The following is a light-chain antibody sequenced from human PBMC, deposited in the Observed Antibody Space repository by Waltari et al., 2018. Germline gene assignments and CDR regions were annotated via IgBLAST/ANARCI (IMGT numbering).Light chain of an antibody. Sequence: QSALTQPASVSGSPGQSITISCTGTSSDVGGYNHVSWYQQHPGKDPKLIIYEVSKWPPGVSNRLPGSKSCNPASLTTPGLQAEDEADYYGSSYTSSSSPVVCGGGTKLTVL. V-gene: IGLV2-14*01. J-gene: IGLJ2*01. CDR2: EVS. CDR1: SSDVGGYNH. CDR3: SSYTSSSSPVV.